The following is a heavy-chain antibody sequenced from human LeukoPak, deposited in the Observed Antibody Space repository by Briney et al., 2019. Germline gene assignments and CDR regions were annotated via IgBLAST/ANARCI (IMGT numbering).Heavy chain of an antibody. CDR1: GFTFSSYA. CDR2: ISGSGGST. J-gene: IGHJ6*04. D-gene: IGHD1-26*01. Sequence: PGRSLRLSCAASGFTFSSYAMSWVRQAPGKGLEWVSAISGSGGSTYYADSVKGRFTISRDNSKNTLYLQMNSLRAEDTAVYYCAKDPVVGNYYYGMDVWGKGTTVTVSS. CDR3: AKDPVVGNYYYGMDV. V-gene: IGHV3-23*01.